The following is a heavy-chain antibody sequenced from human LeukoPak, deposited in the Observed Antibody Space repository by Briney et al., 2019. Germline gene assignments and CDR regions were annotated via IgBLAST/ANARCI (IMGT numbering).Heavy chain of an antibody. J-gene: IGHJ6*03. V-gene: IGHV4-4*07. CDR2: IYTSGST. Sequence: KPSETLSLTCTVSGGSISSYYWSWIRQPAGKGLEWIGRIYTSGSTNYNPSLKSRVTMSVDTSKNQFSLKLSSVTAADTAVYYCARTYGSGSYYYYYYYYMDVWGKGTTVTVSS. CDR1: GGSISSYY. D-gene: IGHD3-10*01. CDR3: ARTYGSGSYYYYYYYYMDV.